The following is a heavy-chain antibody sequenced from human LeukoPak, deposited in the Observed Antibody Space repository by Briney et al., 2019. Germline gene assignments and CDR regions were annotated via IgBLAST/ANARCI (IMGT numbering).Heavy chain of an antibody. Sequence: VKVSCKASGGTFSSYTISWVRQAPGQGLEWMGRIIPILGIANYAQKFQGRVTITADKSTSTAYMKLSSLRSEDTAVYYCARTERGGYSYGPDYWGQGTLVTVSS. CDR1: GGTFSSYT. J-gene: IGHJ4*02. CDR2: IIPILGIA. D-gene: IGHD5-18*01. CDR3: ARTERGGYSYGPDY. V-gene: IGHV1-69*02.